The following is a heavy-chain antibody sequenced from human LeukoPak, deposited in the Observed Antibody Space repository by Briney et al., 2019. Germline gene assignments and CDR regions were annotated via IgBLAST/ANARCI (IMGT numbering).Heavy chain of an antibody. J-gene: IGHJ4*02. V-gene: IGHV5-51*01. CDR3: VRTTTYSTGWYGAY. CDR2: IYGGDSET. D-gene: IGHD6-19*01. CDR1: GYPSSDYS. Sequence: GESLTLSGTGSGYPSSDYSIGWVRQMPGKGLEWMGIIYGGDSETRYSPSLQGQVTISADKSINTAYLQWSSLKASDTAMYYCVRTTTYSTGWYGAYWGQGTLVTVSS.